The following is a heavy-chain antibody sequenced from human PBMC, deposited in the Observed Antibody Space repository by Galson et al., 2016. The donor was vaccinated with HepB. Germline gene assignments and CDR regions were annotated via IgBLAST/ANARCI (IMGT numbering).Heavy chain of an antibody. D-gene: IGHD6-19*01. Sequence: SVKVSCKASGGTFSSYAINWVRQAPGQGLEWMGGIIPIFGPANYAQKFQDRVTITADDSTSTAYMDLSSLRSEDTAVYYCARGIAVAGGWYFDLWGRGTLVTVSS. CDR2: IIPIFGPA. V-gene: IGHV1-69*13. CDR1: GGTFSSYA. CDR3: ARGIAVAGGWYFDL. J-gene: IGHJ2*01.